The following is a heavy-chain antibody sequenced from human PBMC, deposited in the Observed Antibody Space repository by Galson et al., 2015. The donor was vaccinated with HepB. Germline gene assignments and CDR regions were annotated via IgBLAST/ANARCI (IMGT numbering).Heavy chain of an antibody. V-gene: IGHV3-43*01. Sequence: SLRLSCADSGFTFHYYTMHWVRLVPGKGLEWVSLIGKDGSTTYSADSVKGRFTISRDNSKNSLYLQMDSLRTDDTALYYCVRDGCTNCRENYYGLDVWGQGTTVTVSS. CDR3: VRDGCTNCRENYYGLDV. J-gene: IGHJ6*02. CDR2: IGKDGSTT. D-gene: IGHD2-2*01. CDR1: GFTFHYYT.